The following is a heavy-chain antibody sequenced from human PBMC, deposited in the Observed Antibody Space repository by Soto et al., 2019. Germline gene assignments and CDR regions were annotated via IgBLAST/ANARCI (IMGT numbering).Heavy chain of an antibody. CDR2: INMDGSST. CDR1: GFTFSGDW. Sequence: EVQLVESGGCLVQPGGSLRLSCAASGFTFSGDWMHWVRQGAGKGLVWVSRINMDGSSTNYADSVKGRFTISRDNAKNTLYLQMSSLRVDDTAVYFCARGPRGLYHHDYWGQGALVTVSS. J-gene: IGHJ4*02. D-gene: IGHD2-2*01. V-gene: IGHV3-74*01. CDR3: ARGPRGLYHHDY.